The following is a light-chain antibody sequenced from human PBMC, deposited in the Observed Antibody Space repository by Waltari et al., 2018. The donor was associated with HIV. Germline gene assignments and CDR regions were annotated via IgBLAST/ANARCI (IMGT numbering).Light chain of an antibody. V-gene: IGKV3-20*01. J-gene: IGKJ1*01. CDR3: QQYGSSPQT. Sequence: EIVLTQSPGTLSLSPGERATLSCRASQSVSRNYLAWYQQKPGQAPRLLIYGTSSRVTGIPDRFSGSGSGTDFTLTISRLEPEDFAVYYCQQYGSSPQTFGQGTKVEIK. CDR2: GTS. CDR1: QSVSRNY.